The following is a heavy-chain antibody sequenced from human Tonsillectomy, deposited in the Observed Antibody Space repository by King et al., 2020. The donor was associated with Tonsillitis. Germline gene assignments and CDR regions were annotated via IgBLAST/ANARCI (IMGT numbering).Heavy chain of an antibody. CDR3: AGEPGYCSSTSCFDAFDI. CDR1: GFTFSSYE. V-gene: IGHV3-48*03. Sequence: VQLVESGGGLVQPGGSLRLSCAASGFTFSSYEMNWVRQAPGKGLEWVSYISSSGSTIYYADSVKGRFTISRDNAKNSLYLQMNSLRAEDTAVYYCAGEPGYCSSTSCFDAFDIWGQGTMVTVSS. J-gene: IGHJ3*02. D-gene: IGHD2-2*01. CDR2: ISSSGSTI.